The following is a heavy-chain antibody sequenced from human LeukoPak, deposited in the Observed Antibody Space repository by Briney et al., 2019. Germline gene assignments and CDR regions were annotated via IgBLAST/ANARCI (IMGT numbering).Heavy chain of an antibody. V-gene: IGHV3-30*04. CDR3: ARVRDQRVYYFDY. CDR2: ISYGGSAK. Sequence: GGSLRLSCSASGFTFSNYAMHWVRQAPGKGLEGVALISYGGSAKFYADSVKGRFTISRDNSKSTLDLQMNSLRTEDTAVYYCARVRDQRVYYFDYWGQGSLVTVSS. D-gene: IGHD6-6*01. J-gene: IGHJ4*02. CDR1: GFTFSNYA.